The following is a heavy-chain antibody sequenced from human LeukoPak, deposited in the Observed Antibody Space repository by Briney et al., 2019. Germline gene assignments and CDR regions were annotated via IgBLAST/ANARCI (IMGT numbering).Heavy chain of an antibody. CDR2: INPSDGST. D-gene: IGHD1-26*01. V-gene: IGHV1-46*01. Sequence: ASVKVSCKASGYTFTSYYMHWVRQAPGQGLEWMGIINPSDGSTTYAQKFQGRVTMTRDTSTSTVYMELSSLRSEDTAVYYCARVTVGAPPRRVWYFDYWGQGTLVTVSS. CDR3: ARVTVGAPPRRVWYFDY. J-gene: IGHJ4*02. CDR1: GYTFTSYY.